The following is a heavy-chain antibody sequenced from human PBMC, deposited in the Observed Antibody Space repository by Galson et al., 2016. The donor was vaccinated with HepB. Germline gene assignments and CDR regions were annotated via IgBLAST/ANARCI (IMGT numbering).Heavy chain of an antibody. CDR2: TFYSGRT. V-gene: IGHV4-39*01. CDR1: GGSVSSTTYY. CDR3: ARQRRFGTWDEIDY. D-gene: IGHD3-10*01. J-gene: IGHJ4*02. Sequence: SETLSLTCTVSGGSVSSTTYYWGWIRQPPGKGLEWIGNTFYSGRTYYNPSLNSRLTLSVDPSKNHFSLRLRSVTAADTAFYYCARQRRFGTWDEIDYWGQGTLVTVSS.